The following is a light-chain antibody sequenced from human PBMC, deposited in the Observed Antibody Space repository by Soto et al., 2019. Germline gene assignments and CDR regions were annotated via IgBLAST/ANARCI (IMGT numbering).Light chain of an antibody. CDR3: QHCGGSPLT. J-gene: IGKJ1*01. CDR2: GTS. V-gene: IGKV3-20*01. CDR1: QSVSSSF. Sequence: EIVLTQSPGTLSLSPGERATLSCRASQSVSSSFLAWYQQKPGQAPRLLIYGTSTRASGIPDRFSGSGSGTDFTLTISRLEPEDFATYYCQHCGGSPLTFGQGTKVEIK.